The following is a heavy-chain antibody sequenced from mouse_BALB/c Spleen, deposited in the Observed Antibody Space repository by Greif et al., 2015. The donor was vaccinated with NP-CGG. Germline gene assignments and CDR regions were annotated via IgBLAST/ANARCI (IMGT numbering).Heavy chain of an antibody. V-gene: IGHV5-4*02. CDR2: ISDGGSYT. J-gene: IGHJ2*01. Sequence: EVKLEESRGGLVKPGGSLKLSCAASGFTFSDYYMYWVRQTPEKRLEWVATISDGGSYTYYPDSVKGRFTISRDNAKNNLYLQMSSLKSEDTAMYYCARDYFDYWGQGTTLTVSS. CDR1: GFTFSDYY. CDR3: ARDYFDY.